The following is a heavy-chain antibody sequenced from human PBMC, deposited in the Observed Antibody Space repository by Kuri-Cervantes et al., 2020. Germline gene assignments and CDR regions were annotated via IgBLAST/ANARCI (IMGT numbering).Heavy chain of an antibody. J-gene: IGHJ6*03. V-gene: IGHV3-30*15. CDR2: ISYDGSNK. CDR3: ARPQGGIAASSRYYYYYMDV. CDR1: GFTFSSYA. Sequence: GESLKISCAASGFTFSSYAMHWVRQAPGKGLEWVAVISYDGSNKYYADSVKGRFTISRDNSKNTLYLQMGSLRAEDMAVYYCARPQGGIAASSRYYYYYMDVWGKGTTVTVSS. D-gene: IGHD6-13*01.